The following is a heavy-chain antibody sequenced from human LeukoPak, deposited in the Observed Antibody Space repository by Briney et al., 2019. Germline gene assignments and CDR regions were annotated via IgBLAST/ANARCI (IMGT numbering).Heavy chain of an antibody. CDR1: GYTFTSYY. J-gene: IGHJ4*02. Sequence: ASVKVSCKASGYTFTSYYIHWVRQAPGQGLEWMGIVNPSGGATSYAQKFQGRVTMTRDMSTSTVYMELITLRSEDTAVYYCARFGQGENDNWGQGTLVTVSS. CDR2: VNPSGGAT. V-gene: IGHV1-46*01. D-gene: IGHD3-22*01. CDR3: ARFGQGENDN.